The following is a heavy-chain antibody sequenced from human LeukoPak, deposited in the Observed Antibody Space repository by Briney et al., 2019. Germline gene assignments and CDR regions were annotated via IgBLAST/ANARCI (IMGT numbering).Heavy chain of an antibody. D-gene: IGHD1-1*01. CDR3: AKTGTPWYYFDY. Sequence: SETLSLTCAVYGGSFSGYYWSWIRQPPGKGLEWIGSIYHSGSTYYNPSLKSRVTISVDTSKNQFSLKLSSVTAADTAVYYCAKTGTPWYYFDYWGQGTLVTVSS. V-gene: IGHV4-34*01. CDR2: IYHSGST. J-gene: IGHJ4*02. CDR1: GGSFSGYY.